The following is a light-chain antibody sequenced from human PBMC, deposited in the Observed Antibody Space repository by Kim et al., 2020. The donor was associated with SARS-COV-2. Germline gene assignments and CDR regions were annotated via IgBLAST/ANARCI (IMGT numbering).Light chain of an antibody. CDR2: DVS. J-gene: IGLJ2*01. CDR3: CSYAGSYGVV. CDR1: SSCVGGYYY. Sequence: GQSVTSSCAGTSSCVGGYYYVSRYQQHPGKAPKLMIYDVSKRPSGVPDRFSGSKSGNTASLTISGLQAEDEADYYCCSYAGSYGVVFGGGNQLTVL. V-gene: IGLV2-11*01.